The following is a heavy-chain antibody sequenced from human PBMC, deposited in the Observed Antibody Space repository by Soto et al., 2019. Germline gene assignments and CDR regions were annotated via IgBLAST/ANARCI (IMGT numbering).Heavy chain of an antibody. Sequence: HPGGSLRLSCAVSGFICSSYDMSWVRQAPGKGLEWVSTILVSGSTHYEDSVKGRFTISRDTSRNTVYLHMNSRTAGDTAVYYCAKATATGGGAFEIYGQGTMVTVSS. V-gene: IGHV3-23*01. CDR1: GFICSSYD. CDR2: ILVSGST. D-gene: IGHD2-8*02. J-gene: IGHJ3*02. CDR3: AKATATGGGAFEI.